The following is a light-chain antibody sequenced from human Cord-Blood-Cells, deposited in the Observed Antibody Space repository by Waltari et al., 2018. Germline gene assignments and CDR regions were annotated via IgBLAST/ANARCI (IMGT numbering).Light chain of an antibody. Sequence: QSALTQPRSVSGSPGQSVTISCTGTSSDVGGYNYVSWYQQHPGKAPNLMIYDVSKRPSGVPDRFSGSKSGNTASLTISGLQAEDEADYYCCSYAGSYTLFGGGTKLTV. J-gene: IGLJ3*02. V-gene: IGLV2-11*01. CDR1: SSDVGGYNY. CDR3: CSYAGSYTL. CDR2: DVS.